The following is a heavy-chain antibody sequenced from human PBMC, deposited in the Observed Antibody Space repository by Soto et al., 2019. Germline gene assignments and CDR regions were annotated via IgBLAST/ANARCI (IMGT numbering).Heavy chain of an antibody. Sequence: QVLLVQSGAEMKQPGSSVSVSCKASGDSFTNYACTWVRQAPGQGPEWLGGIILALGTPHYSQRFQGRLTITADESSSTVYMELGSLRLDDTAVYYCGRYCTNTKCREGYYLDLWGQGTLLTVSS. CDR3: GRYCTNTKCREGYYLDL. V-gene: IGHV1-69*01. CDR1: GDSFTNYA. J-gene: IGHJ5*02. CDR2: IILALGTP. D-gene: IGHD2-8*01.